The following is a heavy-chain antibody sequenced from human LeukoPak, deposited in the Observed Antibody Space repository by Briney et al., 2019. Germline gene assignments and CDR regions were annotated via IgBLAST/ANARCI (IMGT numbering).Heavy chain of an antibody. J-gene: IGHJ4*02. V-gene: IGHV4-4*07. CDR2: IYTSGST. D-gene: IGHD2-2*02. Sequence: PSETLSLTCTVSGGSISSYYWSWIRQPAGKGLEWIGRIYTSGSTNYNPSLKSRVTMSVDTSKNQFSLKLSSVTAADTAVYYCARDVSQYCSSTSCYTGDYWGQGTLVTVSS. CDR3: ARDVSQYCSSTSCYTGDY. CDR1: GGSISSYY.